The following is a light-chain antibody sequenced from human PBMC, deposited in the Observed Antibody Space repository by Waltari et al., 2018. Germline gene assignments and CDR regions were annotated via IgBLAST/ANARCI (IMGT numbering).Light chain of an antibody. V-gene: IGKV1-9*01. CDR3: QQLNSYLYT. CDR2: AAS. CDR1: QGISSY. J-gene: IGKJ2*01. Sequence: DIQLTQSPSLLPPPVADSVTITCRASQGISSYLAWYQQKPGKAPKLLIYAASTLQSGVPSRFSGSGSGTEFTLTISSLQPEDFATYYCQQLNSYLYTFGQGTKLEIK.